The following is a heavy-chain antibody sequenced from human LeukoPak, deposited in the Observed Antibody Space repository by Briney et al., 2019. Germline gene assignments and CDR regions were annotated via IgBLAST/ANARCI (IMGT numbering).Heavy chain of an antibody. CDR1: GYTFTGYY. CDR2: INPNSGGT. Sequence: ASVKVSCKASGYTFTGYYIHWVRQAPGQGLEWMGWINPNSGGTNYAQKFQGRVTMTRDTSISTAYMELSRLRSDDTAVYYCARDLDDYYGSAFSNWFDPWGQGTLVTVSS. V-gene: IGHV1-2*02. J-gene: IGHJ5*02. CDR3: ARDLDDYYGSAFSNWFDP. D-gene: IGHD3-10*01.